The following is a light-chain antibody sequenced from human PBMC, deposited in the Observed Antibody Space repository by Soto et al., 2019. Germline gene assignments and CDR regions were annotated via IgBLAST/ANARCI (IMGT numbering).Light chain of an antibody. J-gene: IGLJ3*02. Sequence: QTVVTQEPSFSVSPGGTVTLTCGLSSGSVSTSYYPSWYQQTPGQAPRTLIYSTNTRSSGVPDRFSGSILGNKAALTITGAQADDESDYYCLLYMGSGSHWVFGGGTKVTVL. CDR3: LLYMGSGSHWV. CDR2: STN. V-gene: IGLV8-61*01. CDR1: SGSVSTSYY.